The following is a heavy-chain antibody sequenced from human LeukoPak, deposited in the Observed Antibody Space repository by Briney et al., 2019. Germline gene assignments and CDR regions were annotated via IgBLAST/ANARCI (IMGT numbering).Heavy chain of an antibody. V-gene: IGHV1-46*01. J-gene: IGHJ5*02. D-gene: IGHD6-19*01. Sequence: QAPGXXXXWMGXINPSXXTTSYAQKSQGRVTMTRDTSTSTVYMELSSLRSEDTAVYYCARDGAWGSGWYGGLYNWFDPWGQGTLVTVSS. CDR3: ARDGAWGSGWYGGLYNWFDP. CDR2: INPSXXTT.